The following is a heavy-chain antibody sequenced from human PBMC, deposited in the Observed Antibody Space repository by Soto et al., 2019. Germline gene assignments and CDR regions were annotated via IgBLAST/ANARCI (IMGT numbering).Heavy chain of an antibody. J-gene: IGHJ4*02. CDR2: ISWDGEST. CDR1: GYAFEDYA. CDR3: AKVGQLDITTGHAYFDH. D-gene: IGHD5-12*01. Sequence: GGSLRLSCATSGYAFEDYAMHWVRQVPGKXLEWVSLISWDGESTYYADPVKGRFTVSRDNSEKSLYLQMNSVRVDDTALYYCAKVGQLDITTGHAYFDHWGQGTLVTVSS. V-gene: IGHV3-43D*04.